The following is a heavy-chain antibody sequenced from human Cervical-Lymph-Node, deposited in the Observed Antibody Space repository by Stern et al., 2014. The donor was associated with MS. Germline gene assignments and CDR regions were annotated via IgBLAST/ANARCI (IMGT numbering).Heavy chain of an antibody. CDR1: GYSLTNTW. D-gene: IGHD6-13*01. CDR2: ICPGDSET. J-gene: IGHJ4*02. V-gene: IGHV5-51*03. Sequence: MQLVQSGAELKKPGESLRLSCKGSGYSLTNTWIGWVRQMPGKGLEWMGIICPGDSETRYIPSFQGQVTISADNSINTAYLQWSSLKASDTAMYYCARGRGIALRPDYWGQGTLVTVSS. CDR3: ARGRGIALRPDY.